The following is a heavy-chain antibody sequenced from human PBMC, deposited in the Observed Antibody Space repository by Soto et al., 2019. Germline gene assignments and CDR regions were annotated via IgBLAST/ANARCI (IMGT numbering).Heavy chain of an antibody. CDR1: GYTFTSYG. V-gene: IGHV1-18*01. D-gene: IGHD3-10*01. CDR3: ASEGEYYYGSGSWGWYYYGMDV. J-gene: IGHJ6*02. CDR2: ISAYNGNT. Sequence: QVQLVQSGAEVKKPGASVKVSCKASGYTFTSYGISWVRQAPGQGLAWMGWISAYNGNTNYAQKLQGRDTMTTDTSTSTAYMELRSLRSADTAVYYCASEGEYYYGSGSWGWYYYGMDVWGQGTTVTVSS.